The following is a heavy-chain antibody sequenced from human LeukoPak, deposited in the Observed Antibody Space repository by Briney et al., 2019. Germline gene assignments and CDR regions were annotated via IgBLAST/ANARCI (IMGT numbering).Heavy chain of an antibody. J-gene: IGHJ4*02. Sequence: GGSLRLPCAASGFSFNKAWMSWVRQAPGKGLEWVGRIKSKTNGGTTDYAAPVKSRFTISRDESINTLYLQMNSLKTEDTAVYYCTTDMLVGATFAYWGQGTLVTVSS. CDR1: GFSFNKAW. V-gene: IGHV3-15*01. CDR2: IKSKTNGGTT. CDR3: TTDMLVGATFAY. D-gene: IGHD1-26*01.